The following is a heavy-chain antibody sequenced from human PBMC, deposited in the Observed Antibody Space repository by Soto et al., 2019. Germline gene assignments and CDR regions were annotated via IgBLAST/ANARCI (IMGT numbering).Heavy chain of an antibody. D-gene: IGHD3-22*01. CDR2: ISGSGGST. J-gene: IGHJ1*01. CDR3: AKDHPITMIVVVHTQH. Sequence: EVQLLESGGGLVQPGGSLRLSCAASGFTFSSYAMSWVRQAPGKGLEWVSAISGSGGSTYYADSVKGRFTISRDNSKNTLYLQMNSLRAEDTAVHYCAKDHPITMIVVVHTQHWGQGTLVTVSS. V-gene: IGHV3-23*01. CDR1: GFTFSSYA.